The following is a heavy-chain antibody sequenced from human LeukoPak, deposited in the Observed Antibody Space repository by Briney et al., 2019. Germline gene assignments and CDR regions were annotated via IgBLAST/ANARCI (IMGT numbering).Heavy chain of an antibody. CDR1: GGSFSGYH. CDR2: INHRGGT. CDR3: ARDAGSSTSQPHNWFDP. Sequence: PSETLSLTCAVYGGSFSGYHWSWIRQPPGKGLEWIGEINHRGGTNYNPSLKSRVTISVDTSKNQFSLKLSSVTAADTAVYYCARDAGSSTSQPHNWFDPWGQGTLVTVSS. J-gene: IGHJ5*02. D-gene: IGHD2-2*01. V-gene: IGHV4-34*01.